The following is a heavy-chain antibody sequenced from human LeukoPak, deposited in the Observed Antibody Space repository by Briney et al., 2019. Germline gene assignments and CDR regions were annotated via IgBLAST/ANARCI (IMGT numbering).Heavy chain of an antibody. CDR1: GYSISSGYY. CDR2: IYHSGST. CDR3: ARGED. J-gene: IGHJ4*02. D-gene: IGHD3-10*01. Sequence: PSETLSLTCAVSGYSISSGYYWGWFRHPPGKGLEWIGSIYHSGSTYYNPSLKSRVTISVDTSKNQFSLKLSSVTAADTAVYYCARGEDWGQGTLVTVSS. V-gene: IGHV4-38-2*01.